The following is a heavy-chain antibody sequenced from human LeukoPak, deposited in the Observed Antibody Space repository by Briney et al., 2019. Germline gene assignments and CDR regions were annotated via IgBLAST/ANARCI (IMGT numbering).Heavy chain of an antibody. CDR3: AREPIPDAFDI. Sequence: SQTLSLTCTVSGGSISSGDDYWSWIRQPPGKGLEWIGYIYYSGSTYYNPSLKSRVTISVDTSKSQFSLKLSSVTAADTAVYYCAREPIPDAFDIWGQGTMVTVSS. V-gene: IGHV4-30-4*08. CDR2: IYYSGST. CDR1: GGSISSGDDY. J-gene: IGHJ3*02.